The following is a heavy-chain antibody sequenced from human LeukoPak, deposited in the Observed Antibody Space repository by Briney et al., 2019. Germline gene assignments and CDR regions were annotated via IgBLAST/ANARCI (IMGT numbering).Heavy chain of an antibody. Sequence: SETLSLTCAVYGGSFSGYYWSWIRQPPGKGLEGIGEINHSGSTNYNPSLKSRVTISVDTSKNQFSLKLSSVTAADTAVYYCARGDCSSTSCYTFDYWGQGTLVTVSS. CDR1: GGSFSGYY. CDR2: INHSGST. V-gene: IGHV4-34*01. D-gene: IGHD2-2*02. CDR3: ARGDCSSTSCYTFDY. J-gene: IGHJ4*02.